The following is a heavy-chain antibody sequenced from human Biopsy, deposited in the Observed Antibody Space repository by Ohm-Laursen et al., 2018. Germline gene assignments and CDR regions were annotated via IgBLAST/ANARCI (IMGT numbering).Heavy chain of an antibody. CDR1: GGSISSDY. Sequence: GTLSLTCTVPGGSISSDYWSWIRQTPGKGLEWIGEINHSGRTNYNPSLKSRVTISVDTSRNQFSLKVRSVTAADTAVYYCVRGVDYYDPYHYYALDVWGQGTTVTVSS. CDR2: INHSGRT. CDR3: VRGVDYYDPYHYYALDV. J-gene: IGHJ6*02. D-gene: IGHD3-22*01. V-gene: IGHV4-34*01.